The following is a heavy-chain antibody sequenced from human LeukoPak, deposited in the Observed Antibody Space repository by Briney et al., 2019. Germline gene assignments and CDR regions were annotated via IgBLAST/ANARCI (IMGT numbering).Heavy chain of an antibody. J-gene: IGHJ4*02. V-gene: IGHV4-39*01. CDR3: ARQSYSGSYYGSYYFDY. CDR2: IYYSGGT. Sequence: SETLSLTCTVSGGSISSSSSYWGWIRQPPGKGLEWIGSIYYSGGTYYNPSLKSRVTISVDTSKNQFSLKLSSVTAADTAVYYCARQSYSGSYYGSYYFDYWGQGTLVTVSS. D-gene: IGHD1-26*01. CDR1: GGSISSSSSY.